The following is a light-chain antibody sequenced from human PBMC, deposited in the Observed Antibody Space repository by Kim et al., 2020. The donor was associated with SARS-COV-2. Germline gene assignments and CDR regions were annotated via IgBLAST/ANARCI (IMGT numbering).Light chain of an antibody. J-gene: IGLJ2*01. V-gene: IGLV1-47*01. CDR1: SSNIGSNY. CDR2: RNN. Sequence: GQRVTIPCSGSSSNIGSNYVYWYQQLPGTAPKLLIYRNNQRPSGVPDRCSGSKSGTSASLAISGLRSEDEADYYCAAWDDSLSGVVFGGGTQLTVL. CDR3: AAWDDSLSGVV.